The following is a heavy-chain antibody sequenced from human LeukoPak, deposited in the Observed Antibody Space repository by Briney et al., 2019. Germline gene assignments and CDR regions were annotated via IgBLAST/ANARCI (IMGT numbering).Heavy chain of an antibody. V-gene: IGHV3-7*01. Sequence: GGSLRLSCAASGFTFSTYWMSWVRQAPGKGLEWVANIKQDGNEKYYVDSVKGRFTISRDNAKNSLYLQMNSLRAEDTAMYYCARRAATERGHSYGLDYWGQGTLVTVSS. CDR3: ARRAATERGHSYGLDY. CDR2: IKQDGNEK. J-gene: IGHJ4*02. D-gene: IGHD5-18*01. CDR1: GFTFSTYW.